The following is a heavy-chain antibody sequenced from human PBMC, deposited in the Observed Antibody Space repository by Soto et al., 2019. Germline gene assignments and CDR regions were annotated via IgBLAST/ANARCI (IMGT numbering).Heavy chain of an antibody. V-gene: IGHV4-30-4*01. Sequence: QVQLQESGPGLVEPSQTLSLTCTVSGDSISNGYYTWSWIRQPPGKDLEWIGHIYNSVNTYSNPSLKTRXTXSXXTSKNQFSLKLSSVTAADTAVYYCARGPSGDKVDYWGQGTLVTVSS. CDR1: GDSISNGYYT. CDR2: IYNSVNT. J-gene: IGHJ4*02. CDR3: ARGPSGDKVDY. D-gene: IGHD3-10*01.